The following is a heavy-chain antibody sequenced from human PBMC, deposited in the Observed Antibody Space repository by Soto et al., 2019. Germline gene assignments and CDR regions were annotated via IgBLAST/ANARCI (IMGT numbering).Heavy chain of an antibody. Sequence: QVQLVRSGAEVKKPGASVKVSCKASGYTFSGYYIHWVRQAPGQGLESLGYINPDSGGTHSPQKFQGRVTMTRDTSISTAYMELRSLRSDDTAVYYCRVTGVSEVDYWGQGTLVTVSS. V-gene: IGHV1-2*02. CDR2: INPDSGGT. CDR3: RVTGVSEVDY. D-gene: IGHD3-9*01. J-gene: IGHJ4*02. CDR1: GYTFSGYY.